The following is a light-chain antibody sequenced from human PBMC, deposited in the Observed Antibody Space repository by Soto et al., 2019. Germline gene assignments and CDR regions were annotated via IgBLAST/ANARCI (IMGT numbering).Light chain of an antibody. Sequence: QSALTQPASVSASPGQSITISCTGTSSDVGGYNYVAWYQQHPGKAPKLMIYEVSNRPSGVSNRFSGSKSGNTASLTISGLQAEDEADYYCSSYTSSRTYVFGTGTKVTVL. CDR3: SSYTSSRTYV. CDR1: SSDVGGYNY. CDR2: EVS. J-gene: IGLJ1*01. V-gene: IGLV2-14*01.